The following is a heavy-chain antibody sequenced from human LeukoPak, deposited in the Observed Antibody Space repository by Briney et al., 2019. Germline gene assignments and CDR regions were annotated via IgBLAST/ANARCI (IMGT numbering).Heavy chain of an antibody. Sequence: SETLSLTCTVSGGSISSYYWSWIRQPPGKGLEWMGCIYYSGSTNYNPTTKSRVTISVDTSKTQSSLKLSSVTAADTAVYYCARDLEGNSSGWYFDYWGQGTLVTVSS. J-gene: IGHJ4*02. CDR2: IYYSGST. CDR3: ARDLEGNSSGWYFDY. D-gene: IGHD6-19*01. V-gene: IGHV4-59*01. CDR1: GGSISSYY.